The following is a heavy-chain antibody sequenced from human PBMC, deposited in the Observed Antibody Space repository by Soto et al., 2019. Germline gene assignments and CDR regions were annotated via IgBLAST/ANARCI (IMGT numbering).Heavy chain of an antibody. CDR1: GFTFSSYA. CDR3: AKVRVATTWEYSYYYGMDV. D-gene: IGHD5-12*01. CDR2: ISGSGGSK. Sequence: GGSLRLSCAASGFTFSSYAMSWVRQAPGKGLEWVSAISGSGGSKYYADSVKGRFTISRDNSKNTLYLQMNSLRAEDTAVYYCAKVRVATTWEYSYYYGMDVWGQGTTVTVSS. V-gene: IGHV3-23*01. J-gene: IGHJ6*02.